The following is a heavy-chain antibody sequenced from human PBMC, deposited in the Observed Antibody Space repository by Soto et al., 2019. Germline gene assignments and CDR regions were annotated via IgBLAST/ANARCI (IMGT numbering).Heavy chain of an antibody. D-gene: IGHD3-9*01. CDR1: GGSFSRRIYY. CDR2: IDYRGNT. J-gene: IGHJ6*02. V-gene: IGHV4-39*01. Sequence: SETLSLTCTVYGGSFSRRIYYWGGIRHPPGKGLEWIGTIDYRGNTYYNPSLKSRVTLSVDTSKSQFSLKLSSVTAADTAVYYCARDILTGYPTYYGMDVWGQGTTVTVSS. CDR3: ARDILTGYPTYYGMDV.